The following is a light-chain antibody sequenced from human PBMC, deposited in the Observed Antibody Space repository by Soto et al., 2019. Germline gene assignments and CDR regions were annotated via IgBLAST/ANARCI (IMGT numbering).Light chain of an antibody. CDR1: QGISKW. J-gene: IGKJ1*01. CDR2: GAS. CDR3: QRYKSYDMWS. Sequence: DIQMTQSPSTLSASVGDRVTITRRASQGISKWLAWYQQKPGTAPKLLIYGASSLENGVASRFSGSGSGKELTLTISSLQHDDFAAYCYQRYKSYDMWSSGQGTKV. V-gene: IGKV1-5*01.